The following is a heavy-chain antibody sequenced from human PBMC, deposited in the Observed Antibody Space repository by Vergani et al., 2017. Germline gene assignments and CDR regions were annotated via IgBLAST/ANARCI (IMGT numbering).Heavy chain of an antibody. J-gene: IGHJ6*01. V-gene: IGHV1-69-2*01. CDR1: GYTFTDHY. CDR2: VDPEDGET. Sequence: EVQLVQSGAEVKKPGATMKISCKVSGYTFTDHYMHWVKHAPGKGLEWMGLVDPEDGETIYAEKFKGRVTIAADTSRDTAHLELSSLKSEDTGVYYCATGQTGNAGGRGVWGQGNT. D-gene: IGHD3-10*01. CDR3: ATGQTGNAGGRGV.